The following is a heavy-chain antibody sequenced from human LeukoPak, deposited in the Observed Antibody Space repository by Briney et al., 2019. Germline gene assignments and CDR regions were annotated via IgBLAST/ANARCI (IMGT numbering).Heavy chain of an antibody. Sequence: SETLSLTCTVSGASITSYYWSWIRQPPGKGLEWIGYIYYSGSTTYKPSLKSRVTISVDTSKNQFSLKLSSVTAADTAVYYCARGGDYGDLRYFDYWGQGTLVTVSS. CDR3: ARGGDYGDLRYFDY. CDR2: IYYSGST. CDR1: GASITSYY. J-gene: IGHJ4*02. V-gene: IGHV4-59*08. D-gene: IGHD4-17*01.